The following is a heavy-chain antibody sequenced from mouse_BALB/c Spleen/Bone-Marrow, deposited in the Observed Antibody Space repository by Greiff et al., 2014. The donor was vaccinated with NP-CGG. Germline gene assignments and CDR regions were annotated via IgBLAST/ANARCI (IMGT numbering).Heavy chain of an antibody. V-gene: IGHV5-4*02. J-gene: IGHJ4*01. CDR2: ISNVGTYT. D-gene: IGHD1-1*02. CDR1: GFTFSDFY. Sequence: EVKLMESGGGLVKPGGSLKLSCAASGFTFSDFYMFWFRQTPEKRLEWVATISNVGTYTYYPDGVKGRFTISRDNAKNNLYLQMSSLKSEETAMYYCARSGERYGAMDYWGQGTSVTVTS. CDR3: ARSGERYGAMDY.